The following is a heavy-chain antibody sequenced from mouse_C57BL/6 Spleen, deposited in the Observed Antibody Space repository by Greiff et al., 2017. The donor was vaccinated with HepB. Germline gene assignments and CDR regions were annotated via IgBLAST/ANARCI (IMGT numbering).Heavy chain of an antibody. CDR2: IWSGGST. J-gene: IGHJ2*01. Sequence: QVQLQQSGPGLVQPSQRLSITCTVSGFSLTSYGVHWVRQSPGKGLEWLGVIWSGGSTDYNAAFISRLSISKDNSKSQVFFKMNSLQADDTAIYYCARTGDYYGSSYYYFDYWGQGTTLTVSS. CDR1: GFSLTSYG. D-gene: IGHD1-1*01. CDR3: ARTGDYYGSSYYYFDY. V-gene: IGHV2-2*01.